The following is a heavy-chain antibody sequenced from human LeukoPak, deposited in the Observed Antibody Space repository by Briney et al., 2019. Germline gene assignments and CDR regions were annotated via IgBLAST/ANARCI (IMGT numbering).Heavy chain of an antibody. V-gene: IGHV3-30*01. CDR1: GFTFSSYA. Sequence: PGGSLRLSCAASGFTFSSYAMHWVRQAPGKGLEWVAVISYDGSNKYYADSVKGRFTISRDNSKNTLYLQMNSLRAEDTAVYYCARDLWPTRRWLRPHPGGDYWGQGTLVTVSS. J-gene: IGHJ4*02. D-gene: IGHD5-12*01. CDR3: ARDLWPTRRWLRPHPGGDY. CDR2: ISYDGSNK.